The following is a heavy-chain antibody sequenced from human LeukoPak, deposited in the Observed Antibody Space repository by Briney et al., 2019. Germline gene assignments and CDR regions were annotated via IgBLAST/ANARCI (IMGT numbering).Heavy chain of an antibody. CDR3: ARYDILTGYQNWFDP. V-gene: IGHV4-4*07. J-gene: IGHJ5*02. CDR1: GGSISSYY. CDR2: IYTSGST. D-gene: IGHD3-9*01. Sequence: SETLSLTCTVSGGSISSYYWSWIRQPAGKGLEWIGRIYTSGSTNYNPSLKSRVTMSVDTSKNQFSLKLSSVTAADTAVYYCARYDILTGYQNWFDPWGQGTLVTVSS.